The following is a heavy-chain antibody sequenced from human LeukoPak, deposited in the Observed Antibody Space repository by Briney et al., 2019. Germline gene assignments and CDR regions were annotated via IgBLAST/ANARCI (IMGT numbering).Heavy chain of an antibody. Sequence: GGSLRLSCSASGFTFSSYAMHWVRQAPGKGLEYVSAISSNGGSTYYADSVKGRFTISRDNSKNTLYLQMSSLRAEDTAVYYCVKTRPWFGELQFFDYWGQGTLVTVSS. J-gene: IGHJ4*02. CDR3: VKTRPWFGELQFFDY. CDR1: GFTFSSYA. CDR2: ISSNGGST. D-gene: IGHD3-10*01. V-gene: IGHV3-64D*06.